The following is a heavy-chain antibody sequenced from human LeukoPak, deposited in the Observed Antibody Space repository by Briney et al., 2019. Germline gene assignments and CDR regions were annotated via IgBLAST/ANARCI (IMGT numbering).Heavy chain of an antibody. CDR2: IYYSGST. CDR1: GGSISSSSYY. Sequence: SETLSLTCTVSGGSISSSSYYWGWIRQPPGKGLEWIGSIYYSGSTYYNPSLKSRVTISVDTFKNQFSLKLNSVTAADTAVYYCARLRYSSGWFFDYWGQGTLVTVSS. D-gene: IGHD6-19*01. V-gene: IGHV4-39*01. CDR3: ARLRYSSGWFFDY. J-gene: IGHJ4*02.